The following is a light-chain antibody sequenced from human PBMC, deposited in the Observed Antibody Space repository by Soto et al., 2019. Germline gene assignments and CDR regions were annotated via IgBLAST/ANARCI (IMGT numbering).Light chain of an antibody. J-gene: IGKJ5*01. CDR3: EQYNNWPPIT. CDR1: QSVSSN. Sequence: EIVMTQSPATLSVSPGERATLSCRASQSVSSNLAWYQQKPGQAPRLLIYGASTRATGIPARFSGSGSGTEFTLTIRSLESEDFAVYYCEQYNNWPPITFGQGTRLEIK. CDR2: GAS. V-gene: IGKV3-15*01.